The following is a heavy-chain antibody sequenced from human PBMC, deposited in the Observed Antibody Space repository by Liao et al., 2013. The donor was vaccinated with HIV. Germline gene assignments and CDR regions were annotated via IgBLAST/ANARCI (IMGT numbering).Heavy chain of an antibody. CDR2: IYTGMSTTGTT. J-gene: IGHJ2*01. D-gene: IGHD1-26*01. CDR3: ARVQWXPAPNWYSDL. V-gene: IGHV4-61*02. CDR1: GDLIRRDNYY. Sequence: QVRLQESGPGLVKPSQTLSLTCTVSGDLIRRDNYYWTWIRQPAGKGLEWIGHIYTGMSTTGTTNYNPSLKSRVSISADTSSNHVSLKLTSMTAADTAVYYCARVQWXPAPNWYSDLWGRGTLVIVS.